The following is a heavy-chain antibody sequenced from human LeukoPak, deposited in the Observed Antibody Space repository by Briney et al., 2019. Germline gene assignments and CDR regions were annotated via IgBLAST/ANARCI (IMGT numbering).Heavy chain of an antibody. D-gene: IGHD1-26*01. J-gene: IGHJ6*03. CDR1: GFTFSTYG. V-gene: IGHV3-30*02. CDR3: ARNSGRYFYYYYMDV. CDR2: RRYDGSSE. Sequence: PRGSLRLSCAPSGFTFSTYGMHWVRQAPGKGLEWVAFRRYDGSSEYYADSVKGRFTLSRDNSKNTLYLQMNSLRADDTAVYYCARNSGRYFYYYYMDVWGKGTTVTVSS.